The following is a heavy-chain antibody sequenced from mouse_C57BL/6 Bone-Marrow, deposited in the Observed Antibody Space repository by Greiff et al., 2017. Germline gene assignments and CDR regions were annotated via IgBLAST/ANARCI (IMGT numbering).Heavy chain of an antibody. CDR2: FHPYNDDN. J-gene: IGHJ2*01. D-gene: IGHD1-1*01. V-gene: IGHV1-47*01. CDR1: GYTFTTYP. CDR3: ARRTLVASFDY. Sequence: QVQLQQSGAELVQPGASVQMSCTASGYTFTTYPIAWMKQTHGKSLEWIGNFHPYNDDNKYNEKFNGKATLTVEKSSSTVYFELSRLTSDDSAVYYCARRTLVASFDYWGQRTTLPLSS.